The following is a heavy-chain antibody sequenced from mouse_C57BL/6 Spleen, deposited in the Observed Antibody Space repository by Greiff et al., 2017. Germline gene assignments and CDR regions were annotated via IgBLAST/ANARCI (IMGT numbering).Heavy chain of an antibody. V-gene: IGHV1-31*01. Sequence: DVKLQESGPELVKPGASVKISCKASGYSFTGYYMHWVKQSHGNILDWIGYIYPYNGVSSYNQKFKGKATLTVDKSSSTAYMELRSLTSEDSAVYYCASHYGSRDWYFDVWGTGTTVTVSS. D-gene: IGHD1-1*01. CDR3: ASHYGSRDWYFDV. J-gene: IGHJ1*03. CDR2: IYPYNGVS. CDR1: GYSFTGYY.